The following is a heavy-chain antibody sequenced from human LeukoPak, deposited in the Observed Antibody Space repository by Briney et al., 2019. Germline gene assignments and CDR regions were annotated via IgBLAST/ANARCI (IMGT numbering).Heavy chain of an antibody. J-gene: IGHJ3*02. CDR2: INPNSGGT. Sequence: GASVKVSCKASGDTFTDYYMHWVRQAPGQGLEWMGWINPNSGGTNYAQKFQGRVTMTRDTSISTAYMELSRLRSDDTAVYYCARNKLVGATHTYDAFDIWGQGTMVTVSS. V-gene: IGHV1-2*02. CDR1: GDTFTDYY. D-gene: IGHD1-26*01. CDR3: ARNKLVGATHTYDAFDI.